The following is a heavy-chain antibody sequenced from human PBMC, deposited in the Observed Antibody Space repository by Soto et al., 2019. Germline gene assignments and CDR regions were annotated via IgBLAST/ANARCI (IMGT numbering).Heavy chain of an antibody. CDR1: GFTFSRYG. CDR2: IWYDGSQQ. Sequence: QLKLVESGGGVVQPGRSLRLSCGTSGFTFSRYGMHWVRQAPGKGLEWVAVIWYDGSQQYYADSVKGRFSISRDNYKNTVDLHMNSLRADDTAVYYCVRDSDNGDYWGQGTLVTVSS. J-gene: IGHJ4*02. CDR3: VRDSDNGDY. V-gene: IGHV3-33*01. D-gene: IGHD1-1*01.